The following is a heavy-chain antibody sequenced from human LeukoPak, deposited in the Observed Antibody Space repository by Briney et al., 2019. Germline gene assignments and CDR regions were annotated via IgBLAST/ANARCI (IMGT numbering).Heavy chain of an antibody. CDR3: ARLYYDSSGYPDY. CDR1: GFSFTTYW. CDR2: IYSDDTDT. J-gene: IGHJ4*02. V-gene: IGHV5-51*01. D-gene: IGHD3-22*01. Sequence: GEALQISCKGSGFSFTTYWIGWVRQMPGKGLEWMGIIYSDDTDTRDSPSFQGQVTISADKSISTAYLQWSSLKASDTAMYYCARLYYDSSGYPDYWGQGTLVTVSS.